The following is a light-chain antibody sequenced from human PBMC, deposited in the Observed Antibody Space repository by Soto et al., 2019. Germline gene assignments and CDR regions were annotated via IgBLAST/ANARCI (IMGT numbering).Light chain of an antibody. J-gene: IGLJ1*01. Sequence: QSALTQPASVSGSPGQSITISCTGTSTDIGAYNYVSFYQHHPVKAPKLLIYEVTNRPSGVSNRFSGSKSGNTASLTISGLQAEDEANYYCNSYTTLSNRVFGTGTKV. CDR2: EVT. V-gene: IGLV2-14*01. CDR3: NSYTTLSNRV. CDR1: STDIGAYNY.